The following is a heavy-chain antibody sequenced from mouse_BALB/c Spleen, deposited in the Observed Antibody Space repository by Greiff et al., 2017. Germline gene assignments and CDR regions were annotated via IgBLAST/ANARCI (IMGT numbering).Heavy chain of an antibody. J-gene: IGHJ4*01. V-gene: IGHV5-17*02. CDR1: GFTFSSFG. CDR2: ISSGSSTI. Sequence: DVKLVESGGGLVQPGGSRKLSCAASGFTFSSFGMHWVRQAPEKGLEWVAYISSGSSTIYYADTVKGRFTISRDNPKNTLFLQMTSLRSEDTAMYYCAREGGYYYAMDYWGQGTSVTVSS. CDR3: AREGGYYYAMDY.